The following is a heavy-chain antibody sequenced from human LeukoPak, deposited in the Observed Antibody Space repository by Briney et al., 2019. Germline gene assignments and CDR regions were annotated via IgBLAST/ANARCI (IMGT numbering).Heavy chain of an antibody. CDR3: ARTWETRRWLQSRGYYYMDV. D-gene: IGHD5-24*01. CDR2: INHSGST. V-gene: IGHV4-34*01. CDR1: GGSFSGYY. Sequence: TSETLSLTCAVYGGSFSGYYWSWIRQPPGKGLEWIGEINHSGSTNYNPSLKSRVTISVDTSKNQFSLKLSSVTAADTAVYYCARTWETRRWLQSRGYYYMDVWGKGTTVTVSS. J-gene: IGHJ6*03.